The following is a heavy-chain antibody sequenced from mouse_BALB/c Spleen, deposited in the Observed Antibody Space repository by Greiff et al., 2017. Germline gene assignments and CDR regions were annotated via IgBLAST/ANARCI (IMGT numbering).Heavy chain of an antibody. V-gene: IGHV5-17*02. CDR1: GFTFSSFG. J-gene: IGHJ4*01. CDR2: ISSGSSTI. Sequence: EVQGVESGGGLVQPGGSRKLSCAASGFTFSSFGMHWVRQAPEKGLEWVAYISSGSSTIYYADTVKGRFTISRDNPKNTLFLQMTSLRSEGTAMYYCARLRDYAMDYWGQGTSVTVSS. D-gene: IGHD1-1*01. CDR3: ARLRDYAMDY.